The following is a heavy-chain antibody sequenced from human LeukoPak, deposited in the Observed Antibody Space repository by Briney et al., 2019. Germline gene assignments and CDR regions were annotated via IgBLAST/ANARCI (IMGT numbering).Heavy chain of an antibody. J-gene: IGHJ5*02. V-gene: IGHV3-48*03. D-gene: IGHD2-21*02. CDR2: ISSSGSTI. CDR1: GFTFSSYE. CDR3: ARDGGVTYCGGDCYRWFDP. Sequence: PGGSLRLSCAASGFTFSSYEMNWVRQAPGKGLEWVSYISSSGSTIYYADSVKGRFTISRDNAKNSLYLQMNSLRAEDTAVYYCARDGGVTYCGGDCYRWFDPWGQGTLVTVSS.